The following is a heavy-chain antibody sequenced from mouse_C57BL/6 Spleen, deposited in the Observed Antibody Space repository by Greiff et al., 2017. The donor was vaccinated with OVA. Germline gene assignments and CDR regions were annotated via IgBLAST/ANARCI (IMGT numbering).Heavy chain of an antibody. J-gene: IGHJ4*01. Sequence: QVQLQQSGPELVKPGASVKISCKASGYTFTDYYINWVKQRPGQGLEWIGWIYPGSGNTKYNEKFKGKTTLTVDTSSSTASMQLSSLTSEDSAVYVCARGEIYDGSSQAMDYWGQGTSVTVSS. CDR3: ARGEIYDGSSQAMDY. V-gene: IGHV1-84*01. CDR1: GYTFTDYY. D-gene: IGHD1-1*01. CDR2: IYPGSGNT.